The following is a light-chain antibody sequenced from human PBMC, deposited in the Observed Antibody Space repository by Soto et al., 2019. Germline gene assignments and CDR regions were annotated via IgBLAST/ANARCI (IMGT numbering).Light chain of an antibody. CDR3: QQYYAYPRT. V-gene: IGKV1-8*01. CDR2: AAS. J-gene: IGKJ3*01. CDR1: QDISSY. Sequence: AIRMTQSPSSLPASTGDRVIITCRASQDISSYLAWYQQRPGKAPKLLIYAASTLQSGVPSRFSGSGSGTDFTLTIRCLQSEDFATYYCQQYYAYPRTFGPGTKVDIK.